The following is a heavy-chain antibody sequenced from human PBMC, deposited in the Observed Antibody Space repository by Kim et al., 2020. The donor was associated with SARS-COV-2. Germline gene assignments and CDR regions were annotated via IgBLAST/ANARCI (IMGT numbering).Heavy chain of an antibody. V-gene: IGHV4-34*01. Sequence: SRVTISVDTSKNQFSLKLSSVTAADTAVYYCASGRRGFGEFYYYDYGMDVWGQGTTVTVSS. J-gene: IGHJ6*02. D-gene: IGHD3-10*01. CDR3: ASGRRGFGEFYYYDYGMDV.